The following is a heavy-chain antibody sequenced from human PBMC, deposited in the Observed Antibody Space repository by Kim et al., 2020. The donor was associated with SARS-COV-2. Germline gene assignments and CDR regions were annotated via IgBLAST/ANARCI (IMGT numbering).Heavy chain of an antibody. CDR3: AKKHSPYYYDSSGYYSDY. J-gene: IGHJ4*02. D-gene: IGHD3-22*01. CDR1: GFTFSSYA. CDR2: ISGSGGRT. Sequence: GGSLRLSCAASGFTFSSYAMSWVRQAPGKGLEWVSAISGSGGRTYYADSVKGRFTIARDNSKNTLYLQMNSLRAEDTAVYYCAKKHSPYYYDSSGYYSDYGGQGTLVTVSS. V-gene: IGHV3-23*01.